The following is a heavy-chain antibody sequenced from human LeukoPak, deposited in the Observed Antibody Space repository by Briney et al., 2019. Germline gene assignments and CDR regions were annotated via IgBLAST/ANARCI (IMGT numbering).Heavy chain of an antibody. V-gene: IGHV4-30-2*01. D-gene: IGHD3-10*01. CDR3: ARAKAALWFGGVVLDAFDI. CDR1: GGSISSGGYY. J-gene: IGHJ3*02. CDR2: IYHSGST. Sequence: TLSLTCTVSGGSISSGGYYWSWIRQPPGKGLEWIGYIYHSGSTYYNPSLKSRVTISVDRSKNQFSLKLSSVTAADTAVYYCARAKAALWFGGVVLDAFDIWGQGTMVTVSS.